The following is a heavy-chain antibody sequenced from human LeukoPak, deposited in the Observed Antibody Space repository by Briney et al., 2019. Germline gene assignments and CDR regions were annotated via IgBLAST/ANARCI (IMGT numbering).Heavy chain of an antibody. V-gene: IGHV4-61*01. D-gene: IGHD5-12*01. J-gene: IGHJ4*02. CDR2: IYYSGST. Sequence: SETLSLTCTVSGGSVSSGSYYWSWIRQPPGKGLEWIGYIYYSGSTNYNPSLKSRVTISVDTSKNQFSLKLSSVTAADTAVYYCARDHSGYDYGSIFDYWGQGTLVTVSS. CDR3: ARDHSGYDYGSIFDY. CDR1: GGSVSSGSYY.